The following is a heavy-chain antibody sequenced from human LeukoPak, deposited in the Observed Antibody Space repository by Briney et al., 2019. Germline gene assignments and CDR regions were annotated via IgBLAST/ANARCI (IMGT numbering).Heavy chain of an antibody. CDR1: GYTFADYY. V-gene: IGHV1-2*02. J-gene: IGHJ5*02. CDR2: MNPNSGDT. D-gene: IGHD2-2*01. Sequence: ASVKVSCKASGYTFADYYIHWVRQAPGQGLEWAGWMNPNSGDTNYARSFQGRVTMTRDTSISTAYMELSRLRFDDTAVYYCAKDPFDQMLPENWFDPWGQGTLVTVSS. CDR3: AKDPFDQMLPENWFDP.